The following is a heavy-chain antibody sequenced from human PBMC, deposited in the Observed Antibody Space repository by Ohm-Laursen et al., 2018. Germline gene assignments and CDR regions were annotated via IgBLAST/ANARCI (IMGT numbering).Heavy chain of an antibody. J-gene: IGHJ4*02. CDR3: ARGSSYARFDY. D-gene: IGHD3-10*01. CDR2: IRSSDIST. CDR1: GFTFSSYA. V-gene: IGHV3-23*05. Sequence: SLRLSCAASGFTFSSYAMSWVRQTPGKGLEWVSTIRSSDISTYYADSVKGRFTISRDNSKNTMYLQMNSLRAEDTAMYYCARGSSYARFDYWGQGILVIVSS.